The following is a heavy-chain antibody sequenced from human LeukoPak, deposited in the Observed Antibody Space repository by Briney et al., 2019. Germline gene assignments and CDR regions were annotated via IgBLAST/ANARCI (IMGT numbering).Heavy chain of an antibody. V-gene: IGHV3-9*01. CDR1: GFTFDDYA. CDR2: ISWNSGSI. J-gene: IGHJ4*02. Sequence: GGSLRLSCEASGFTFDDYAMHWVRQAPGKGLEWVSGISWNSGSIDYVASVKGRFTISRDSAKNSLYLQMNGLRAEDTALYYCVKGKGAGRGYFDYWGQGTLVTVSS. CDR3: VKGKGAGRGYFDY. D-gene: IGHD6-19*01.